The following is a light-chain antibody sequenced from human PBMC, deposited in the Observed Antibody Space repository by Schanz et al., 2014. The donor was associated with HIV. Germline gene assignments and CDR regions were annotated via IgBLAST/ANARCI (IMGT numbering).Light chain of an antibody. J-gene: IGLJ2*01. CDR3: CSYAGSYTLV. Sequence: QSVLTQPPSTSGTPGQRVTMSCSGSNSNFRSNAVNWYQHLPGTAPKLLIYNSYHRPSGVPDRFSGSESGTSASLTISGLQAEDEADYYCCSYAGSYTLVFGGGTKLTVL. CDR1: NSNFRSNA. V-gene: IGLV1-44*01. CDR2: NSY.